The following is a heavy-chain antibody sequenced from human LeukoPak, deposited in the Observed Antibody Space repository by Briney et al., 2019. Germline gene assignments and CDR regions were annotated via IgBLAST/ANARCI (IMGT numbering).Heavy chain of an antibody. Sequence: GGSLRLSCAASGFTFSSYGMHWVRQAPGKGLEWVAVISYDGSNKYYADSVKGRFTISRDNSKNTLYLQMNSLRAEDTAVYYCARAWSLRYFDYRGQGTLVTVSS. CDR2: ISYDGSNK. J-gene: IGHJ4*02. CDR1: GFTFSSYG. V-gene: IGHV3-30*03. CDR3: ARAWSLRYFDY. D-gene: IGHD1-26*01.